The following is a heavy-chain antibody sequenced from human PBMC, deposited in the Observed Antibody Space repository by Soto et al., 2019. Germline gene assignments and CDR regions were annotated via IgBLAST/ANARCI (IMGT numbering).Heavy chain of an antibody. Sequence: QLQLQESGPGLVKPSETLSLTCTVSGGSISSSSYYWGWIRQPPGKGLEWIGSIYYSGNTYYTPSRTSRATISAVTSKNQFPLKLSSVTAADTAVYYCAREGGRYCTGGSCQVDYWGQGTLVTVSS. CDR3: AREGGRYCTGGSCQVDY. V-gene: IGHV4-39*02. D-gene: IGHD2-15*01. J-gene: IGHJ4*02. CDR2: IYYSGNT. CDR1: GGSISSSSYY.